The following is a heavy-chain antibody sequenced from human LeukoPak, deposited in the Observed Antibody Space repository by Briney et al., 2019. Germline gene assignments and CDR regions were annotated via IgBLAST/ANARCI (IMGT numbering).Heavy chain of an antibody. CDR3: AREAIRDGYKYFDY. D-gene: IGHD5-24*01. CDR2: IYYSWST. J-gene: IGHJ4*02. V-gene: IGHV4-59*01. CDR1: GGSISSYY. Sequence: PSETLSLTCTVSGGSISSYYWSWIRQPPGKGLEGVGYIYYSWSTNYNPSLKSRVTISVDTSKNQFSLKLSSVTAADTAVYYCAREAIRDGYKYFDYWGQGTLVTVSS.